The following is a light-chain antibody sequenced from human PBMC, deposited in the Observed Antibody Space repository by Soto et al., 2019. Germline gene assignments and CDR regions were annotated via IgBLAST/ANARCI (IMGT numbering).Light chain of an antibody. J-gene: IGKJ5*01. CDR1: QSVSRD. V-gene: IGKV3-11*01. CDR3: QQRSDWPLIT. Sequence: ESVLTQSPGTLSLSPGERATLSCRASQSVSRDLAWYQQKPGQAPRLLIYDASNRATGIPARFSGSGSGTDFTLTISSLQPEDFSVYYCQQRSDWPLITFGQGTRLEIK. CDR2: DAS.